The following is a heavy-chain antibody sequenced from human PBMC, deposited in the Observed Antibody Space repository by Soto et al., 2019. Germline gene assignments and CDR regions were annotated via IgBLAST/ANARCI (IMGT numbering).Heavy chain of an antibody. CDR3: ASVETQRYYYGMDV. Sequence: SVKVSCKASGGTFSSYAISWVRQAPGRGLEWMGGIIPIFGTADYAQKFQGRVTITADESTSTAYMGLSSLRSEDTAVYYCASVETQRYYYGMDVWGQGTTVTVSS. CDR2: IIPIFGTA. V-gene: IGHV1-69*13. CDR1: GGTFSSYA. D-gene: IGHD2-15*01. J-gene: IGHJ6*02.